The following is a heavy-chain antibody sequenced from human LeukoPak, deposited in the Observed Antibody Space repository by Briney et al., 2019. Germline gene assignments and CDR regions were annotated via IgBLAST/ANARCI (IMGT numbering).Heavy chain of an antibody. CDR1: GDSVSSNTAA. V-gene: IGHV6-1*01. Sequence: SQTLSLTCAISGDSVSSNTAAWNWVRQSPSRGLEWLGRTYYRSNWSRDYAISVKSRIIINPDTSKNQSSLQLSSMTPEDTAVYYCARTEADGRYLDFWGQGALVTVSS. CDR2: TYYRSNWSR. D-gene: IGHD6-13*01. J-gene: IGHJ4*02. CDR3: ARTEADGRYLDF.